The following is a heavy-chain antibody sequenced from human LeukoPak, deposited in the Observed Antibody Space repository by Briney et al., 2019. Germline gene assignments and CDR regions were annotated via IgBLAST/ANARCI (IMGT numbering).Heavy chain of an antibody. V-gene: IGHV3-48*01. Sequence: GGSLRLSCAASGFTFSSYSMNWVRQAPGKGLEWVSYISSSSSSIHYADSVKGRFNISRDDAKNSLYLQMNSLRAEDTAVYYCARDLGPVHSGYWGQGTLVTVSS. CDR2: ISSSSSSI. CDR1: GFTFSSYS. D-gene: IGHD3-10*01. J-gene: IGHJ4*02. CDR3: ARDLGPVHSGY.